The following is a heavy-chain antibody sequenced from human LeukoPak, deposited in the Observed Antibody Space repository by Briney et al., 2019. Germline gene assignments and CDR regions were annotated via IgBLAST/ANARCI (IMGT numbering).Heavy chain of an antibody. J-gene: IGHJ4*02. CDR2: IYYSGST. Sequence: SETLSLTCNVSGDSISYYYWSWIRQPPGKGLEWIGYIYYSGSTDYNPSLKSRVSISVDTSKNQFSLKLSSVTAADTAVYYCARTDYGDLGYWGQGTLVTVSS. V-gene: IGHV4-59*12. CDR1: GDSISYYY. D-gene: IGHD4-17*01. CDR3: ARTDYGDLGY.